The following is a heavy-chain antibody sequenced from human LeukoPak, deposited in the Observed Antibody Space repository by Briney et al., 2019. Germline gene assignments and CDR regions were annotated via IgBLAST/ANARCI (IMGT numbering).Heavy chain of an antibody. V-gene: IGHV1-69*13. CDR1: GGTFSSYA. CDR3: ARQYSGYDYRGYFDY. J-gene: IGHJ4*02. CDR2: IIPIFGTA. D-gene: IGHD5-12*01. Sequence: GASVKVSCKASGGTFSSYAISWVRQAPGQGLEWMGGIIPIFGTANYAQKFQGRVTITADESTSTAYMELSSLRSEDTAVYYCARQYSGYDYRGYFDYWGQGTLVTVSS.